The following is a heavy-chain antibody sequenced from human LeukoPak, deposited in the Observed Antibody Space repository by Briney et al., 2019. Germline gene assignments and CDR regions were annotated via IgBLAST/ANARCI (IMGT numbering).Heavy chain of an antibody. CDR3: ARVQGDPSPYFDY. Sequence: SETLSLTCTVSGGSISSYYWSWIRQPPGKGLEWIGYIYYSGSTNYNPSLKSRVTISVDTSKNQFSLKLSSVTAADTAVYYCARVQGDPSPYFDYWGQGTLVTVPS. V-gene: IGHV4-59*01. J-gene: IGHJ4*02. CDR1: GGSISSYY. CDR2: IYYSGST.